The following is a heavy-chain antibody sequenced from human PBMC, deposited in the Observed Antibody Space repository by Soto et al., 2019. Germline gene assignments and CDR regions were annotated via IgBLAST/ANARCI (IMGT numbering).Heavy chain of an antibody. D-gene: IGHD4-17*01. CDR3: ARDTGVTTSLAFDI. CDR2: ISSSSTI. V-gene: IGHV3-48*01. CDR1: GFTFSSYS. J-gene: IGHJ3*02. Sequence: GGSLRLSCAASGFTFSSYSMNWVRQAPGKGLEWVSYISSSSTIYYADSVKGRFTISRDNAKNSLYLQMNSLRAEDTAVYYCARDTGVTTSLAFDIWGQGTMVTVSS.